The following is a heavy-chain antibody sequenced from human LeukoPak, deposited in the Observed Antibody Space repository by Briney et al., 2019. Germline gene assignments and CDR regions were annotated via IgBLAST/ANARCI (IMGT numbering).Heavy chain of an antibody. CDR2: IRSNSGYI. J-gene: IGHJ4*02. Sequence: GGSLRLSCAASGFTFSSYSMNWVRQAPGKGLEWVSSIRSNSGYIYYADSVKGRFTISRDNAKNSLYLQMNSLSAEDTAVYYCARAPGYRSFLDYWGQGTLVTVSS. V-gene: IGHV3-21*01. D-gene: IGHD6-13*01. CDR3: ARAPGYRSFLDY. CDR1: GFTFSSYS.